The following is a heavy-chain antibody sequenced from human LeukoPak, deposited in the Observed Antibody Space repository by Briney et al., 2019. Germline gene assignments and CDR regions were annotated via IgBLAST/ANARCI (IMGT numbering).Heavy chain of an antibody. Sequence: GGSLRLSCEASGLTFSDYYMTWMRQAPGKGLEWVSYISGSGTDILYADSVKGRFTMSRDNAKNSLYLQMNSLRTEDTAVYYCTRDPRVLDYWGQGTLVTVSS. J-gene: IGHJ4*02. V-gene: IGHV3-11*04. CDR2: ISGSGTDI. CDR1: GLTFSDYY. CDR3: TRDPRVLDY. D-gene: IGHD3-10*01.